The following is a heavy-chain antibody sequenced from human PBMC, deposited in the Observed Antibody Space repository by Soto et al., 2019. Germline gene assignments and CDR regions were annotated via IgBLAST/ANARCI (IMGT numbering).Heavy chain of an antibody. V-gene: IGHV4-39*01. CDR3: AGGGYDSHYYYGMDV. CDR2: IYYSGST. D-gene: IGHD5-12*01. CDR1: GGSISSSSYY. Sequence: PSETLSLTCTVSGGSISSSSYYWGWIRQPPGKGLEWIGSIYYSGSTYYNPSLKSRVTISVDTSKNQFSLKLSSVTAADTAVYYCAGGGYDSHYYYGMDVWGQGTTVTVSS. J-gene: IGHJ6*02.